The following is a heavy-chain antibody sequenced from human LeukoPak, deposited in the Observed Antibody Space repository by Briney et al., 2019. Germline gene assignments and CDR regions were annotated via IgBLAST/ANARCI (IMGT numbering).Heavy chain of an antibody. Sequence: SETLSLTCTVSGGSISSYYWSWIRQPPGKGLEWIGYIYYSGSTNYNPSLKSRVTISVDTSKNQFSLKLSSVTAADTAVYYCARWNYYGSGSWYYFDYWGQGTLVTVSS. CDR3: ARWNYYGSGSWYYFDY. V-gene: IGHV4-59*01. CDR2: IYYSGST. D-gene: IGHD3-10*01. CDR1: GGSISSYY. J-gene: IGHJ4*02.